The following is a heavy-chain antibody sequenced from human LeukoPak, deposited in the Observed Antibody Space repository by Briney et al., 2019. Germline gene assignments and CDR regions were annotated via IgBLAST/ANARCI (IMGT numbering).Heavy chain of an antibody. D-gene: IGHD1-1*01. CDR2: ISSSGTTI. CDR3: ARKPIHAPNLKYYSPGRAV. J-gene: IGHJ6*04. Sequence: GGSLRLSCAASGFTFSDYYINWIRQAPGKGLEWVSYISSSGTTIYYADSVKGRFTISRDNAKNSLYLQMNSLRAEDTAVYYCARKPIHAPNLKYYSPGRAVGAKGPRVPV. CDR1: GFTFSDYY. V-gene: IGHV3-11*01.